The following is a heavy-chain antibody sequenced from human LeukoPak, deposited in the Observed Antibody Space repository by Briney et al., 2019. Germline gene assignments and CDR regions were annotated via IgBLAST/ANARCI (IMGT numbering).Heavy chain of an antibody. V-gene: IGHV1-2*02. CDR3: ARGPITIFGVVIGRRYNWFDP. Sequence: ASVKVSCKASGYTFTGYYMHWVRQAPGQGLEGMGWINPNSGGTNYAQKFQGRVTMTRDTSISTAYMELSRLRSDDTAVYYCARGPITIFGVVIGRRYNWFDPWGQGTLVTVSS. J-gene: IGHJ5*02. CDR2: INPNSGGT. D-gene: IGHD3-3*01. CDR1: GYTFTGYY.